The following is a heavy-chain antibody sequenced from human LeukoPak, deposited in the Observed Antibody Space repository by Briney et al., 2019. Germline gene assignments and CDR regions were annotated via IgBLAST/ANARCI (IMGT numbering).Heavy chain of an antibody. D-gene: IGHD1-7*01. CDR3: ARDPYRYNWNSRWFDP. V-gene: IGHV4-61*02. J-gene: IGHJ5*02. CDR2: IYTSGST. CDR1: GGSISSGSYY. Sequence: SETLSLTCTVSGGSISSGSYYWSWIRQPAGKGLEWIGRIYTSGSTNYNPSLKSRVTISVDTSKNQFSLKLSSVTAADTAVYYCARDPYRYNWNSRWFDPWGQGTLVTVSS.